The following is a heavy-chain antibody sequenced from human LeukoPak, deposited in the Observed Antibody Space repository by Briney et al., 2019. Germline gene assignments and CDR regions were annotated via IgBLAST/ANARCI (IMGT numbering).Heavy chain of an antibody. J-gene: IGHJ4*02. CDR3: AHAISAAGYHY. Sequence: SGPTLVKPTQTLTLTCTFSGFSLSTSGVAVGWIRQPPGKALEWLALIFWDDDKRYSPSLKSRLTITKDTPKNQVVLTMTNMDPVDTATYYCAHAISAAGYHYWGQGTLVTVSS. D-gene: IGHD6-13*01. CDR2: IFWDDDK. CDR1: GFSLSTSGVA. V-gene: IGHV2-5*02.